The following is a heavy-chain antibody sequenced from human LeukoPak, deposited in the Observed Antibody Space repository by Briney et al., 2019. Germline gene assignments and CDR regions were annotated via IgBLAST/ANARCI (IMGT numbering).Heavy chain of an antibody. CDR1: GYSFTSYW. D-gene: IGHD6-19*01. CDR3: ARHMVDSSGSRAAAFDI. J-gene: IGHJ3*02. V-gene: IGHV5-51*01. CDR2: IYPGDSDT. Sequence: GESLKISCKGSGYSFTSYWIGWVRQMPGKGLEWMGIIYPGDSDTRYSPSSQGQVTISADKSISTAYLQWSSLKASDTAMYYCARHMVDSSGSRAAAFDIWGQGTMVTVSS.